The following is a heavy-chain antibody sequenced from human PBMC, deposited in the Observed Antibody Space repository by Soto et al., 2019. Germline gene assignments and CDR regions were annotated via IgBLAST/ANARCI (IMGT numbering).Heavy chain of an antibody. CDR3: AKDRRAGGNYGFYSDF. V-gene: IGHV3-23*01. CDR1: GFTFSSYG. D-gene: IGHD1-7*01. J-gene: IGHJ4*02. CDR2: SSATGSGT. Sequence: EMPLLESGGGLVQPGGSLRLSCAVSGFTFSSYGMTWVRQAPGKGLVWISFSSATGSGTYYADSVKGRFIISRDNSKNPLYRQMTSLRSDDTAVYYCAKDRRAGGNYGFYSDFWGQGALVIVSS.